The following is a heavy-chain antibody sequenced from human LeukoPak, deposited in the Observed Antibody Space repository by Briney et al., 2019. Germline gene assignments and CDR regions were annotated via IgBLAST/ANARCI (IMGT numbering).Heavy chain of an antibody. CDR3: ARGFLEWVEDDAFDI. Sequence: GGSLRLSCAASGFTFSSYSMTWVRQAPGKGLEWVLSISSSSSYIYYADSVKGRFTISRDNAKNSLYLQMNSLRAEDTAMYYCARGFLEWVEDDAFDIWGQGTMVTVSS. CDR1: GFTFSSYS. CDR2: ISSSSSYI. D-gene: IGHD3-3*01. J-gene: IGHJ3*02. V-gene: IGHV3-21*01.